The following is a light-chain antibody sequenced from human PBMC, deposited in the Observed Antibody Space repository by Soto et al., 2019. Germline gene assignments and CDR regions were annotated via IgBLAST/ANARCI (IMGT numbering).Light chain of an antibody. Sequence: IVLTQSPGTLSLSPGERATLSCRASQSVSSSYLAWYQQKPGQAPRLLIYGASRRATGIPDRFSGSASGTDFTLTISRLEPEDFAVYFCQQYSDLPMTFGQGTRLEI. CDR2: GAS. CDR1: QSVSSSY. J-gene: IGKJ5*01. V-gene: IGKV3-20*01. CDR3: QQYSDLPMT.